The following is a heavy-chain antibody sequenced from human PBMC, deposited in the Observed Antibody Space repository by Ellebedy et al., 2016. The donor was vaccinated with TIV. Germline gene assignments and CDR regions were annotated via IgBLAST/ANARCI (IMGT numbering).Heavy chain of an antibody. CDR1: GFTFSSYA. Sequence: ESLKISCAASGFTFSSYAMSWVRQAPGKGLEWVSAISGSGGSTYYADSVKGRFTISRDNSKNTLYLQMNSLRAEDTAVYYCAKGPAAGIGYFQHWGQGTLVTVSS. CDR3: AKGPAAGIGYFQH. D-gene: IGHD6-13*01. CDR2: ISGSGGST. J-gene: IGHJ1*01. V-gene: IGHV3-23*01.